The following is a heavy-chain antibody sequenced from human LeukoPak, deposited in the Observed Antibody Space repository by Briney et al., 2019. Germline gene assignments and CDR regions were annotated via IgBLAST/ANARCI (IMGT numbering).Heavy chain of an antibody. J-gene: IGHJ6*02. CDR2: IIPIFGTA. V-gene: IGHV1-69*13. Sequence: AASVKVSCTASGGTFSSYAISWVRQAPGQGLEWMGGIIPIFGTANYAQKFQGRVTITADESTSTAYMELSSLRSEDTAVYYCARDSRVSGVDYYYYGMDVWGQGTTVTVSS. CDR3: ARDSRVSGVDYYYYGMDV. D-gene: IGHD3-3*01. CDR1: GGTFSSYA.